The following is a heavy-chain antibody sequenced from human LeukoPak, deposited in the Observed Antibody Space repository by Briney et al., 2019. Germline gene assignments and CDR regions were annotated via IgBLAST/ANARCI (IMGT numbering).Heavy chain of an antibody. V-gene: IGHV1-8*01. CDR2: MNPNSGNT. Sequence: GPSVKVSCKASGYTFTSYDINWVRQATGQGLEWMGWMNPNSGNTGYAQKFQGRVTMTRNTSISTAYMELSSLRSEDTAVYYCARGSTMVRGVIITSVKNWFDPWGQGTLVTVSS. CDR1: GYTFTSYD. D-gene: IGHD3-10*01. J-gene: IGHJ5*02. CDR3: ARGSTMVRGVIITSVKNWFDP.